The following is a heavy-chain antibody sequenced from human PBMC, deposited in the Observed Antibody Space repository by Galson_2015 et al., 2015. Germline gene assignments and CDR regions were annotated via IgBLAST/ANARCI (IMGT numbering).Heavy chain of an antibody. D-gene: IGHD3-16*02. CDR2: IHWSNSK. J-gene: IGHJ6*02. CDR3: AHRRIAYGLDV. CDR1: GFSLNTHGVG. Sequence: PALVKPTQPLTLTCTFSGFSLNTHGVGVGWIRQPPGKALEWLADIHWSNSKQYSPSLKSRLTITKDASKNQVVLTMTNIDPVDTATYYCAHRRIAYGLDVWGQGTTVTVSS. V-gene: IGHV2-5*01.